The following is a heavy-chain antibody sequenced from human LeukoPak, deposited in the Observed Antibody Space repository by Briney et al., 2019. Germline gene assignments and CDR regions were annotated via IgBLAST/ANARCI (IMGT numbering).Heavy chain of an antibody. CDR2: IIPIFGIA. D-gene: IGHD5-18*01. CDR3: ARDLKEYSYGTPGFDY. CDR1: GGTFSSYA. Sequence: SVKVSCKASGGTFSSYAISWVRQAPGQGLEWMGRIIPIFGIANYAQKFQGRVTITADKSTSTAYMELSSLRSEDTAVYYCARDLKEYSYGTPGFDYWGQGTLVTVSS. J-gene: IGHJ4*02. V-gene: IGHV1-69*04.